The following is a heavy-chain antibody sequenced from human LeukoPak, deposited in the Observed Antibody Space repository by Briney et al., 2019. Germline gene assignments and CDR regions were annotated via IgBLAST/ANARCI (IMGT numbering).Heavy chain of an antibody. J-gene: IGHJ4*02. CDR2: IFHSGST. CDR1: GYSISSGYY. Sequence: TSETLSLTCTVSGYSISSGYYWDWIRQPPGKGLEWIGNIFHSGSTYYNPSLKSRVTISVDTSKNQFSLKLSSVTAADTAVYYCARFENWFDYWGQGTLVTVSS. V-gene: IGHV4-38-2*02. CDR3: ARFENWFDY. D-gene: IGHD1-1*01.